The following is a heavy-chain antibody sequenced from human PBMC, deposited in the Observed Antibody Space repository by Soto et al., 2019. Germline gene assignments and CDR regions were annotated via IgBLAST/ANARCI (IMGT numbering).Heavy chain of an antibody. CDR1: GGSISSGGYC. D-gene: IGHD3-10*01. V-gene: IGHV4-31*03. J-gene: IGHJ3*02. CDR3: ARVGSYHSTAFDI. CDR2: IYYSGST. Sequence: QVQLQESGPGLVKPSQTLSLTCTVSGGSISSGGYCWSRIRQHPGKGLEWIGNIYYSGSTYYNPSLKSRVTISVDTSKNQFSLKLSSVTAADTAVYYCARVGSYHSTAFDIWGQGTMVTVSS.